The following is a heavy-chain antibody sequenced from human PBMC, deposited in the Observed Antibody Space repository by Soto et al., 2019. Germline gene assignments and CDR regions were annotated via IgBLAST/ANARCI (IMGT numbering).Heavy chain of an antibody. CDR1: GFTFGNYG. D-gene: IGHD2-15*01. CDR2: IDYNEIKQ. CDR3: ARDTSVVVAAPVAPFDY. Sequence: SPRLSYVATGFTFGNYGMHWVGEAPSKGLEWVAGIDYNEIKQYYIDPVKGRFTISRDQSRNPLYLQMNSLRAEDPAVYYCARDTSVVVAAPVAPFDYWGQGTLVTVSS. J-gene: IGHJ4*02. V-gene: IGHV3-33*01.